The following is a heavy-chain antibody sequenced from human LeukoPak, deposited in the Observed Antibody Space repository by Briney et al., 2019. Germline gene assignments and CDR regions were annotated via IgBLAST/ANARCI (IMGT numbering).Heavy chain of an antibody. J-gene: IGHJ4*02. CDR2: ITASGTAM. V-gene: IGHV3-23*01. Sequence: PGGSLRLSCAASGFTFSSYSMNWVRQAPGKGLEWVSHITASGTAMFYADSVKGRFTISRDNSKNTLYLQMNSLRAEDTAVYYCAKVEEPEDPEKGFDYWGQGTLVTVSS. D-gene: IGHD1-14*01. CDR1: GFTFSSYS. CDR3: AKVEEPEDPEKGFDY.